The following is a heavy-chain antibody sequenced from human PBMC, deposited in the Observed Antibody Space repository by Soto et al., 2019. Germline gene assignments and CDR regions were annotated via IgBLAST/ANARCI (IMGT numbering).Heavy chain of an antibody. J-gene: IGHJ5*02. CDR3: ARGGYGGWFDP. Sequence: EVQLVESGGGLVKPGGSLRLSCAASGFTFSAYIMSWVRQAPGKGLEWVSSVSPSTPYIYYADSVKGRFTISRDNAKKSLDRQMTSLRAEDTAIYYCARGGYGGWFDPWGQGTLVSVSS. V-gene: IGHV3-21*01. D-gene: IGHD4-17*01. CDR2: VSPSTPYI. CDR1: GFTFSAYI.